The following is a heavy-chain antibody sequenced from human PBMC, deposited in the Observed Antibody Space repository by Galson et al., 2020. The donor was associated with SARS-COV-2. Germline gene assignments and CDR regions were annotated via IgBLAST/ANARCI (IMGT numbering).Heavy chain of an antibody. CDR2: ISTRGTTT. CDR3: AREYCSSSSCLFDY. CDR1: GITFNSHE. V-gene: IGHV3-48*03. Sequence: LKNLCGAPGITFNSHEMNWVPQAPGQGLEWISYISTRGTTTYYAESVRGRFTISRDNSKNLLYLQMNSLRAEDTAVYYCAREYCSSSSCLFDYWGQGTLVTVSS. J-gene: IGHJ4*02. D-gene: IGHD2-2*01.